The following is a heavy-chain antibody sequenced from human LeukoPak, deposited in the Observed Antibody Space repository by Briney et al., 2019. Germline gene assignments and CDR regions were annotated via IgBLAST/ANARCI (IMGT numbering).Heavy chain of an antibody. Sequence: ASVKVSCKASGYTFTSYAMHWVRQAPGQRLEWMGWSNAGNGNTKYSQEFQGRVTITRDTSASTAYMELSSLRSEDTAVYYCARGVRYYDILTGYYREGFFDYWGQGTLVTVSS. CDR2: SNAGNGNT. D-gene: IGHD3-9*01. CDR3: ARGVRYYDILTGYYREGFFDY. CDR1: GYTFTSYA. V-gene: IGHV1-3*02. J-gene: IGHJ4*02.